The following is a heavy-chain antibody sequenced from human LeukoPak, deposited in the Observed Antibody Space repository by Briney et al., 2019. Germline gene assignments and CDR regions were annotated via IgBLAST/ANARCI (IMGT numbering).Heavy chain of an antibody. CDR3: ARDGYYYDSSGYHQIDY. Sequence: ASVKVSCKASGYTFTSYGISWVRQAPGQGLEWMGGIIPIFGTANYAQKFQGRVTITADESTSTAYMELSSLRSEDTAVYYCARDGYYYDSSGYHQIDYWGQGTLVTVSS. D-gene: IGHD3-22*01. CDR1: GYTFTSYG. V-gene: IGHV1-69*13. CDR2: IIPIFGTA. J-gene: IGHJ4*02.